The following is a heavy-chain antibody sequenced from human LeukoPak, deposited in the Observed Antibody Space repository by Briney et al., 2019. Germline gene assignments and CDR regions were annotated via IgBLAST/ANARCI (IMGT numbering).Heavy chain of an antibody. CDR1: GGTFSSYA. CDR2: IIPIFGTA. J-gene: IGHJ5*02. D-gene: IGHD3-22*01. CDR3: ARDLSGYSPPP. Sequence: ASVKVSCKASGGTFSSYAISWVRQAPGQGLEWMGGIIPIFGTANYAQKFQGRVTITADESTSTAYMELSSLRSEDTAVYHCARDLSGYSPPPWGQGTLVTVSS. V-gene: IGHV1-69*13.